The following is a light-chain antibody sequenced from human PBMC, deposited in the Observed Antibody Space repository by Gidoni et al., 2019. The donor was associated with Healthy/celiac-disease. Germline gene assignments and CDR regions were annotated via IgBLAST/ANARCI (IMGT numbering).Light chain of an antibody. J-gene: IGKJ3*01. CDR1: QSVLYSSNNKNY. V-gene: IGKV4-1*01. CDR2: WAS. Sequence: DIVMTQSPDSLAVSLGERATINCKSSQSVLYSSNNKNYLAWYQQKPGQPPKLLIYWASTRESGVPDRFSGSGSGTDFTLTISSLQAEDVAVYYCQQSYSTPSTFGPXTKVDIQ. CDR3: QQSYSTPST.